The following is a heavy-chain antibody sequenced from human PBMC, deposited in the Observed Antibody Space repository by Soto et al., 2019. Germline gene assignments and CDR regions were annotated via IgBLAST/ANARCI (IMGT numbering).Heavy chain of an antibody. CDR2: VYYNEDT. CDR3: ARRERYYGSPGWFDP. Sequence: ETLALTPYVSGASINNFAYYCEWFRQPPGKWLGWIRTVYYNEDTSYIPSLISRVAISVDTAKNQFSLNLRSVTAADTAVYFCARRERYYGSPGWFDPWGQGTLVTVCS. D-gene: IGHD3-10*01. V-gene: IGHV4-39*01. CDR1: GASINNFAYY. J-gene: IGHJ5*01.